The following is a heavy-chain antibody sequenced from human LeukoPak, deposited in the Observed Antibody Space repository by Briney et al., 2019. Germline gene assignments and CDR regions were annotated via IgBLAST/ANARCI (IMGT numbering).Heavy chain of an antibody. Sequence: GGSLRLSCAASGVTFDDYTMHWVRQAPGKGLEWVSLITWDGGSSFYADSVKGRFTISRDNYKNTLYLQMNSLRDEDTAVYYCTKIGGSGLLYYFDSWGQGTLVSVSS. CDR3: TKIGGSGLLYYFDS. J-gene: IGHJ4*02. CDR2: ITWDGGSS. V-gene: IGHV3-43*01. CDR1: GVTFDDYT. D-gene: IGHD2-15*01.